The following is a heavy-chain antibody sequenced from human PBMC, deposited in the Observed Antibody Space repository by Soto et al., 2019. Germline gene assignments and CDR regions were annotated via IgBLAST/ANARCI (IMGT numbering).Heavy chain of an antibody. CDR2: INHSGST. CDR1: GGSFSGYY. CDR3: ARGPTAARRRYYYYYMDV. D-gene: IGHD6-6*01. J-gene: IGHJ6*03. Sequence: QVQLQQWGAGLLKPSETLSLTCAVYGGSFSGYYWSWIRQPPGKGLEWIGEINHSGSTNYNPSLKSRVTISVDTSKNQFSLKLSSVTAADTAVHYCARGPTAARRRYYYYYMDVWGKGTTVTVSS. V-gene: IGHV4-34*01.